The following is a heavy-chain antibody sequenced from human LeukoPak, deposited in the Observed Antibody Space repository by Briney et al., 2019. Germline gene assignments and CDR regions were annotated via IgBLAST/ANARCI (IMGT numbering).Heavy chain of an antibody. Sequence: GSLRLSCAASGFTFSSDSMNWVRQAPGKGLEWVAVIWYDGSNKYYADSVKGRFTISRDNSKNTLYLQMNSLRAEDTAVYYCARVVVNYYDSSDYYEIDYWGQGTLVTVSS. CDR1: GFTFSSDS. CDR3: ARVVVNYYDSSDYYEIDY. CDR2: IWYDGSNK. V-gene: IGHV3-33*08. D-gene: IGHD3-22*01. J-gene: IGHJ4*02.